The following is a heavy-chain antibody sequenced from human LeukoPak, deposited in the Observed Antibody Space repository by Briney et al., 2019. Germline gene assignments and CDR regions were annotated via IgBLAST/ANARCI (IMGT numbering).Heavy chain of an antibody. CDR1: GFTFSSYA. CDR3: AKRVRREGGPFDY. CDR2: ISGSGGST. D-gene: IGHD3-16*01. J-gene: IGHJ4*02. V-gene: IGHV3-23*01. Sequence: GGSLRLSCAASGFTFSSYAMSWVRQAPGEGLEWGSAISGSGGSTYYADSVKGRFTISRDNSKNTLYLQMNSLRAEDTAVYYCAKRVRREGGPFDYWGQGTLVTVSS.